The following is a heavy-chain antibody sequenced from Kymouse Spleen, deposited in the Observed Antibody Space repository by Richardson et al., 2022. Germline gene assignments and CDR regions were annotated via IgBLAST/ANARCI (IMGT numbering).Heavy chain of an antibody. J-gene: IGHJ6*02. CDR3: TRTYDFWSGSDV. CDR1: GFTFSGSA. D-gene: IGHD3-3*01. V-gene: IGHV3-73*02. CDR2: IRSKANSYAT. Sequence: EVQLVESGGGLVQPGGSLKLSCAASGFTFSGSAMHWVRQASGKGLEWVGRIRSKANSYATAYAASVKGRFTISRDDSKNTAYLQMNSLKTEDTAVYYCTRTYDFWSGSDVWGQGTTVTVSS.